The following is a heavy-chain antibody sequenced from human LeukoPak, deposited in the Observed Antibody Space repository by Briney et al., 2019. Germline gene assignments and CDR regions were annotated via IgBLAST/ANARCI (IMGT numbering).Heavy chain of an antibody. CDR3: AKAFDYNGLRGEGGSFDC. Sequence: TGGSLRLSCVASGFNFSKNDMHWVRQTTERGLEWVSAIGVGGDTYYADPVKGLFTISRENGKNSVYLQMNSLRAGDTAVYFCAKAFDYNGLRGEGGSFDCWGQGALVTVSS. CDR2: IGVGGDT. CDR1: GFNFSKND. D-gene: IGHD4-11*01. J-gene: IGHJ4*02. V-gene: IGHV3-13*01.